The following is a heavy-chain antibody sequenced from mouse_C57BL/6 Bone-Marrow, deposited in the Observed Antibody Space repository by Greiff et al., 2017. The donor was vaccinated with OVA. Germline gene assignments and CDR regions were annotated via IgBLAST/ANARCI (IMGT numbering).Heavy chain of an antibody. V-gene: IGHV14-3*01. J-gene: IGHJ4*01. CDR2: FDPPNGIT. Sequence: EVQLQESVAELVRPWASVTLSCTASGFNIKNTYMYWVKLWPAHGLQWIGRFDPPNGITKYAPKFQDKATITADTSSNTSYLQLSSLTSEDTAIYYCARDHYYGYYYAMDYWGQGTSVTVAS. CDR1: GFNIKNTY. D-gene: IGHD1-1*01. CDR3: ARDHYYGYYYAMDY.